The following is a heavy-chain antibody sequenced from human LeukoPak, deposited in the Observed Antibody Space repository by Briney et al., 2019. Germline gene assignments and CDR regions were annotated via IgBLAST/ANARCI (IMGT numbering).Heavy chain of an antibody. D-gene: IGHD1-14*01. CDR1: GGSISSYY. J-gene: IGHJ3*02. CDR3: ARYRNEALFAFDI. Sequence: PSETLSLTCTVSGGSISSYYWSWIRQPPGKGLEWIGYIYYSGNTDYNPSLKSRVTISVDTSMNQFSLRLNSVTAADTAVYYCARYRNEALFAFDIWGQGTMVTVSS. V-gene: IGHV4-59*01. CDR2: IYYSGNT.